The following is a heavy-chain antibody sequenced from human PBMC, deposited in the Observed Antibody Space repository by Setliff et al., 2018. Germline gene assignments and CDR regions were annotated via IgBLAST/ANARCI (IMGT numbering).Heavy chain of an antibody. CDR3: ARDGDNYYDSSGYYLNHAFDI. V-gene: IGHV1-69*13. J-gene: IGHJ3*02. CDR2: IIPIFGTA. CDR1: GDTFSSSA. Sequence: GASVKVSCKASGDTFSSSAISWVRQAPGQGLEWMGGIIPIFGTANYAQKFQGRVTITADESTSTAYMELSSLRSEDTAVYYCARDGDNYYDSSGYYLNHAFDIWGQGTMVTV. D-gene: IGHD3-22*01.